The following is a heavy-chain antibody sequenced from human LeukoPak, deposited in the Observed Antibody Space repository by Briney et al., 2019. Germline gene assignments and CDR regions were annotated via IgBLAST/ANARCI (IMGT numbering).Heavy chain of an antibody. V-gene: IGHV4-4*02. D-gene: IGHD3-22*01. CDR1: GGSISSDNW. J-gene: IGHJ4*02. CDR3: ARDLVDSGGYYFDY. CDR2: IYHSGST. Sequence: SGTLSLTCAVSGGSISSDNWWTWLRQPPGKGLEWIGQIYHSGSTNYSPSLKSRVTISVDKPKNRLSLKLSSVTAADTAIYYCARDLVDSGGYYFDYWGQGTLVTVSS.